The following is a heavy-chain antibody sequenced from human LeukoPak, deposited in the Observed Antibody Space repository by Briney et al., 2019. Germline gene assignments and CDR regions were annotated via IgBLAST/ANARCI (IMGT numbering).Heavy chain of an antibody. CDR1: SGSFSGYY. Sequence: PSETLSLTCAVYSGSFSGYYWSWLRQPPGKGVVGIGEIYHSGSTNYNPFPKSRVTISADTTKNQLSLKLSSVTAADAAVYYCARGYIRCSYDLAFDYWGQGTLVTVSS. J-gene: IGHJ4*02. D-gene: IGHD5-18*01. V-gene: IGHV4-34*01. CDR2: IYHSGST. CDR3: ARGYIRCSYDLAFDY.